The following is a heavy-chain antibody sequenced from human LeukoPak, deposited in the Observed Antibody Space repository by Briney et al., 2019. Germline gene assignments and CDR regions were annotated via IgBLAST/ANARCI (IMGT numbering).Heavy chain of an antibody. CDR2: ISWNSGSI. V-gene: IGHV3-9*03. CDR3: AKSSSGWYRDAFDI. Sequence: GGSLRLSCAASGFTFDDYAMHWVRQAPGKGLEWASGISWNSGSIGYADSVKGRFTISRDNAKNSLYLQMNSLRAEDMALYYCAKSSSGWYRDAFDIWGQGTMVTVSS. CDR1: GFTFDDYA. J-gene: IGHJ3*02. D-gene: IGHD6-19*01.